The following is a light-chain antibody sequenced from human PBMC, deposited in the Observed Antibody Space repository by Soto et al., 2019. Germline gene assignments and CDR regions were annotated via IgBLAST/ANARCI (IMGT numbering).Light chain of an antibody. J-gene: IGLJ1*01. V-gene: IGLV2-8*01. CDR3: CSYGGGNNFYV. Sequence: QSVLTQPPSASGSPGQSVTISCTGTSSDIGTYDYVSWYQHLPDKAPKLIIYEVSKRPSGVPDRFSGSKSGNTASLTVSGLQAEDEGDYYCCSYGGGNNFYVFGTGIKVTVL. CDR2: EVS. CDR1: SSDIGTYDY.